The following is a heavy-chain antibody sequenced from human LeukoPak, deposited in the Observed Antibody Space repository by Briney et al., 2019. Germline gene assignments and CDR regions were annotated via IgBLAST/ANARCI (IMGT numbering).Heavy chain of an antibody. D-gene: IGHD3-16*02. V-gene: IGHV3-21*01. Sequence: GGSLRLSCAASGFTFTDYTMNWVRQAPGKGLEWVSSISSSSNYIYYADSVKGRFTISRDNAKNSLYLQMNSLRAEDTAVYYCARDYRSYRYWGQGTLVTVSS. CDR2: ISSSSNYI. CDR1: GFTFTDYT. J-gene: IGHJ4*02. CDR3: ARDYRSYRY.